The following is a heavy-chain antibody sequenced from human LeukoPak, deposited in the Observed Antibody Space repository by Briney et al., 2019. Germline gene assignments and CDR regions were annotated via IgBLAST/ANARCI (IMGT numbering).Heavy chain of an antibody. CDR2: IRYDGSNK. D-gene: IGHD3-9*01. CDR3: AKDLARYFDWSQGAPDY. CDR1: GFTFSSYG. J-gene: IGHJ4*02. Sequence: GGSLRLSCAASGFTFSSYGMHWVRQAPGKGLEWVAFIRYDGSNKYYADSVKGRFTISRDNSKNTLYLQMNSLRAEDTAVYYCAKDLARYFDWSQGAPDYWGQGTLVTVSS. V-gene: IGHV3-30*02.